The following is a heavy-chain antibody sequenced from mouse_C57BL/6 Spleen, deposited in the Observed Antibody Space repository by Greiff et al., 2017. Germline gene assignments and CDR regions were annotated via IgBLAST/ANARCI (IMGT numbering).Heavy chain of an antibody. J-gene: IGHJ3*01. Sequence: EVMLVESEGGLVQPGSSMKLSCTASGFTFSDYYMAWVRQVPEKGLEWVANINYDGSSTYYLDSLKSRFIISRDNAKNILYLQMSSLKSEDTATYYCAREDYYGSPFAYWGQGTLVTVSA. CDR3: AREDYYGSPFAY. CDR1: GFTFSDYY. V-gene: IGHV5-16*01. D-gene: IGHD1-1*01. CDR2: INYDGSST.